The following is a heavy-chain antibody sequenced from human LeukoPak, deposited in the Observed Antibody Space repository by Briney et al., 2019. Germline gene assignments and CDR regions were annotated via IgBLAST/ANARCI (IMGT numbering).Heavy chain of an antibody. J-gene: IGHJ3*02. CDR3: ARSRPATGTSRHPFDI. CDR2: ISDSGGVT. CDR1: GFTFNNYA. Sequence: QYGGSLRLSCAASGFTFNNYAMSWVRQAPGKGLEWGSAISDSGGVTKYADSVKGRFTISRDNSKNTLYLQMDSLRAEDTAVYYCARSRPATGTSRHPFDIWGQGTVVTVSS. V-gene: IGHV3-23*01. D-gene: IGHD1-1*01.